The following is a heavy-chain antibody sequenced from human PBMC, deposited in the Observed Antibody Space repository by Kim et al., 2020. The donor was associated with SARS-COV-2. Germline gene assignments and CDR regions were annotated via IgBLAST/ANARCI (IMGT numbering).Heavy chain of an antibody. CDR1: GGTFSSYT. Sequence: SVKVSCKASGGTFSSYTISWVRQAPGQGLEWMGRIIPILGIANYAQKFQGRVTITADKSTSTAYMELSSLRSEDTAVYYCARGTVDTAMVFDYWGQGTLVTVSS. V-gene: IGHV1-69*02. D-gene: IGHD5-18*01. J-gene: IGHJ4*02. CDR3: ARGTVDTAMVFDY. CDR2: IIPILGIA.